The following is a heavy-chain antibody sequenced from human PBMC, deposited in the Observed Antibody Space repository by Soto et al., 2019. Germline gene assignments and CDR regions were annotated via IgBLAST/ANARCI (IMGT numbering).Heavy chain of an antibody. J-gene: IGHJ5*02. CDR3: ARVATGSYDWFDP. V-gene: IGHV3-74*01. CDR2: INSDGTRT. Sequence: EVQLVESGGGLVQPGGSLRLSCAASGFTFTNYWMHWVRQAPGKGLVWVSRINSDGTRTTYADSVKGRFTISRDNAKNTLYLQMNSLRAEDTAVYYCARVATGSYDWFDPWGQGTLVTVSS. CDR1: GFTFTNYW. D-gene: IGHD1-26*01.